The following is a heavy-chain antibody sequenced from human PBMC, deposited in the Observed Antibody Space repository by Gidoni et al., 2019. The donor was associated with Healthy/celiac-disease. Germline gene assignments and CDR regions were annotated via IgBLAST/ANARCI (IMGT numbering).Heavy chain of an antibody. CDR2: RWYDGSNK. Sequence: QVQLVESGGGVVQPGRSLRPPCAASGFTFSSYGMHWVRQAPGKGLEGGAVRWYDGSNKYYADSVKGRFTISRDNSKNTLYLQMNSLRAEDTAVYYCARASFDGGDYSLMGYWGQGTLVTVSS. CDR3: ARASFDGGDYSLMGY. J-gene: IGHJ4*02. V-gene: IGHV3-33*01. CDR1: GFTFSSYG. D-gene: IGHD4-17*01.